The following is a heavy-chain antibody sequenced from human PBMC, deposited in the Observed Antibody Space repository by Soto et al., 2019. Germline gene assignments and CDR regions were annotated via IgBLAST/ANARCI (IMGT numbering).Heavy chain of an antibody. D-gene: IGHD3-10*01. CDR3: ARKYSYGSGTYLFYFDY. CDR1: GFIFSSYA. V-gene: IGHV3-23*01. J-gene: IGHJ4*02. CDR2: ISGSGGST. Sequence: PGGSLRLSCAASGFIFSSYAMSWVRQAPGKGLEWVSAISGSGGSTYHADSVKGRFTISRDNSKNTLYLQMNSLRAEDTAVYYCARKYSYGSGTYLFYFDYWGQGTLVTVSS.